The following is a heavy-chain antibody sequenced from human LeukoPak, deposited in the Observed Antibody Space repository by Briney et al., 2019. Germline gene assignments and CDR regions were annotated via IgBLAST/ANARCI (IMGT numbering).Heavy chain of an antibody. CDR3: AIEISRLVIHAFDL. CDR1: GFTFSRYG. D-gene: IGHD3-9*01. CDR2: IQTDGSAK. V-gene: IGHV3-30*02. Sequence: AGGSLRLSCAASGFTFSRYGIHWVRQDPGKGLEWVSFIQTDGSAKYYSDSVRGRFTISRDNPKNTVYLQMNSLSTEDTAVYYCAIEISRLVIHAFDLWGQGTMVTVSS. J-gene: IGHJ3*01.